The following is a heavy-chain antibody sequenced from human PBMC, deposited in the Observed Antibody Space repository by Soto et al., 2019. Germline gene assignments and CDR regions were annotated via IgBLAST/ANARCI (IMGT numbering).Heavy chain of an antibody. CDR3: AKATATGGGAFEI. Sequence: TGGSLRLSCAVSGFICSSYDMSWVRQAPGKGLEWVSTILVSGSTHYEDSVKGRFTISRDTSRNTVYLHMNSRTAGDTAVYYCAKATATGGGAFEIYGQGTMVTVSS. D-gene: IGHD2-8*02. V-gene: IGHV3-23*01. CDR1: GFICSSYD. CDR2: ILVSGST. J-gene: IGHJ3*02.